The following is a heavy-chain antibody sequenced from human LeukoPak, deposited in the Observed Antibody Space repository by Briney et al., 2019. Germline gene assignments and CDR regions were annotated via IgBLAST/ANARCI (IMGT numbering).Heavy chain of an antibody. Sequence: PGGSLRLSCAASGFTFSSYAMSWVRRAPGKGLEWVSAIGTAGDTYYTGSVKGRFTISRENAKNSLYLQMNSLRAGDTAVYYCARVAKERVGGVYYFDYWGQGTLVTVSS. D-gene: IGHD1-1*01. CDR2: IGTAGDT. CDR3: ARVAKERVGGVYYFDY. J-gene: IGHJ4*02. CDR1: GFTFSSYA. V-gene: IGHV3-13*01.